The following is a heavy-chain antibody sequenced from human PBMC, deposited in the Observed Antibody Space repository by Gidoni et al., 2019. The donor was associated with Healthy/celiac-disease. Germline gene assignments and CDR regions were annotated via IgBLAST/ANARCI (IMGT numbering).Heavy chain of an antibody. V-gene: IGHV3-23*01. J-gene: IGHJ4*02. D-gene: IGHD2-21*01. CDR2: IGGSGGST. CDR1: GFTFSSYA. CDR3: AKGSLFIGGGPIDY. Sequence: EVQLLESGGGLVQRGGSLRRPCAASGFTFSSYAMRWVSQAPGKWWAWVEAIGGSGGSTYYADSVKGRFTISRDNSKNTLYLQMISLRAEDTAVYYCAKGSLFIGGGPIDYWGQGTLVTVSS.